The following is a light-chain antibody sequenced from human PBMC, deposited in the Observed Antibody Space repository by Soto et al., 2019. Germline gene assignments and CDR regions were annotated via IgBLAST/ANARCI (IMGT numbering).Light chain of an antibody. CDR3: CSYVGLSSFVV. Sequence: QSALTQPASVSGSLGQSITISCIGTSSDVGSSNLVSWYQQHPGRAPKLIICEASKRPSGVSNRFSGSKSGNTASLTISGLQAEDEADYYCCSYVGLSSFVVFGGGTKVTVL. CDR2: EAS. CDR1: SSDVGSSNL. J-gene: IGLJ2*01. V-gene: IGLV2-23*02.